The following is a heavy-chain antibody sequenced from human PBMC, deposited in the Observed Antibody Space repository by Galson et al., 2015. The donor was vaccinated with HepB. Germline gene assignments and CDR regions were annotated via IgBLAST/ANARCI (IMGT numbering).Heavy chain of an antibody. Sequence: SVKVSCKASGYTFTSYYMHWVRQAPGQGLEWMGRIIPILGIANYAQKFQGRVTITADKSTSTAYMELSSLRSEDTAVYYCARDPNWGTIRGMDVWGQGTTVTVSS. CDR3: ARDPNWGTIRGMDV. CDR2: IIPILGIA. D-gene: IGHD7-27*01. V-gene: IGHV1-69*04. J-gene: IGHJ6*02. CDR1: GYTFTSYY.